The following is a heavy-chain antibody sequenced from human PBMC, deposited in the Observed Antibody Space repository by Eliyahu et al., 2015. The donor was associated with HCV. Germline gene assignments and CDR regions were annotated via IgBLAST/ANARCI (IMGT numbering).Heavy chain of an antibody. V-gene: IGHV3-48*01. CDR2: ISSGSSTL. D-gene: IGHD3-22*01. CDR3: ARKDSTNYYSYFDH. J-gene: IGHJ4*02. CDR1: GFSFSNYN. Sequence: EVQLVESGGGXVQPGGSLXLSXAAXGFSFSNYNINWVXQAPGKGLEWXSYISSGSSTLYYADSVKGRFSISRDNAKNSLYLQMNSLRAEDTAVYFCARKDSTNYYSYFDHWGQGTLVTVSS.